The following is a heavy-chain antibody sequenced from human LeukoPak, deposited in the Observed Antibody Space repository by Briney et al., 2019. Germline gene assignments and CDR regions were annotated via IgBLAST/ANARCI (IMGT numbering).Heavy chain of an antibody. CDR2: IKQDESER. J-gene: IGHJ6*03. V-gene: IGHV3-7*01. D-gene: IGHD3-10*01. CDR1: GFTFNNYG. CDR3: ARLSAYYYGSYFYYYMDV. Sequence: GGSLRLSCAASGFTFNNYGMHWVRQAPGKGPEWVANIKQDESERYSVDSVKGRFTISRDNAKNSVYLHMNSLRAEDTALYYCARLSAYYYGSYFYYYMDVWGKGTTVTVSS.